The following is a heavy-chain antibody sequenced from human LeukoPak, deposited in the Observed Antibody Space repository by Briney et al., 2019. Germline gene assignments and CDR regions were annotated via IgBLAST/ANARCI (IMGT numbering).Heavy chain of an antibody. CDR1: GGSISSYY. J-gene: IGHJ4*02. D-gene: IGHD6-13*01. Sequence: SETLSLTCTVSGGSISSYYWSWIRQPPGKGLEWIGYMYYSGTINYNPSLKSRVTISVDTSKNQFSLKLSSVTAADTAMYYCARAAAGDYFDYWGQGTLVTVSS. CDR2: MYYSGTI. V-gene: IGHV4-59*01. CDR3: ARAAAGDYFDY.